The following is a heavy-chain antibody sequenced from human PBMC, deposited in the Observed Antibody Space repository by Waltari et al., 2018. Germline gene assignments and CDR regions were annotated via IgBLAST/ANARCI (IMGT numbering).Heavy chain of an antibody. CDR1: GFTFSSYA. CDR2: ISYDGSNK. J-gene: IGHJ4*02. D-gene: IGHD1-26*01. CDR3: AREPTSNLGSYSGFDY. Sequence: QVQLVESGGGVVQPGRSLRLSCAASGFTFSSYAMHWVRQAPGKGLEWVAVISYDGSNKYYAESVKGRFTISRDNSKNTLYLQMNSLRAEDTAVYYCAREPTSNLGSYSGFDYWGQGTLVTVSS. V-gene: IGHV3-30*01.